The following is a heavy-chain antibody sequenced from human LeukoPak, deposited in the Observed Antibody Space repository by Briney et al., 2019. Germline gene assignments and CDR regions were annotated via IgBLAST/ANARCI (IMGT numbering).Heavy chain of an antibody. V-gene: IGHV3-20*04. J-gene: IGHJ4*02. CDR2: INWNGGST. CDR3: ARDEYSSSWYYFDY. Sequence: GGSLRLSCAASGFTFDDYGMSWVRQAPGKGLEWVSGINWNGGSTGYADSVKGRFAISRDNAKNSLYLQMNSLRAEDTALYYCARDEYSSSWYYFDYWGQGTLVTVSS. D-gene: IGHD6-13*01. CDR1: GFTFDDYG.